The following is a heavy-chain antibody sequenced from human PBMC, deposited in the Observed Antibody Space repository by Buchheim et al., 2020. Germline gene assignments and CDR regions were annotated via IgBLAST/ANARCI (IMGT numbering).Heavy chain of an antibody. CDR1: GFTFSSYG. D-gene: IGHD2-21*01. CDR3: AKDRRPAIDYYGMDV. J-gene: IGHJ6*02. Sequence: QVQLVESGGGVVQPGRSLRLSCAASGFTFSSYGMHWVRQAPGKGLEWVAVISYDGSNKYYADSVKGRFTISRDNSKNTLYLQMNSLRAEDTAVYYCAKDRRPAIDYYGMDVWGQGTT. CDR2: ISYDGSNK. V-gene: IGHV3-30*18.